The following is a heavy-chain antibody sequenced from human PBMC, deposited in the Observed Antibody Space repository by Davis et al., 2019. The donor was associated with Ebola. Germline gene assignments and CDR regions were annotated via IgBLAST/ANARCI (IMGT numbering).Heavy chain of an antibody. J-gene: IGHJ6*03. CDR2: INPNSGGT. V-gene: IGHV1-2*02. CDR3: ARDGDTYGRTRTNHFYFYYMDV. D-gene: IGHD5-18*01. CDR1: GYTFTGYY. Sequence: ASVKVSCKASGYTFTGYYIHWVRQAPGQGPEWMGWINPNSGGTKYAQKFQGRVTMTRDTSISTAYMELSRLRSDDTAVYYCARDGDTYGRTRTNHFYFYYMDVWGKGTTVTVSS.